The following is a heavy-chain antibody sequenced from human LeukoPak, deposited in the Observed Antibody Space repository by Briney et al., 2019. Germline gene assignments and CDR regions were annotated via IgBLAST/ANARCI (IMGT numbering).Heavy chain of an antibody. Sequence: SETLSLTCTVSGGSTSSYYWSWIRQPPGKGLEWIGYIYYSGSTNYNPSLKSRVTISVDTSKNQFSLKLSSVTAADTAVYYCAATGYNYNYWGQGTLVTVSS. CDR2: IYYSGST. J-gene: IGHJ4*02. V-gene: IGHV4-59*08. D-gene: IGHD5-24*01. CDR3: AATGYNYNY. CDR1: GGSTSSYY.